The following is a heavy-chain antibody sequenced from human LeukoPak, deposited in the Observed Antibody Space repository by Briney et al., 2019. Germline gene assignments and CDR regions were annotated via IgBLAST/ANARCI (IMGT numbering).Heavy chain of an antibody. CDR3: ARGFPYGDYVDY. J-gene: IGHJ4*02. CDR1: GGSISSGGYS. V-gene: IGHV4-30-2*01. Sequence: SETLSLTCAVSGGSISSGGYSWSWIRQPPGKGLEWIGYIYHSGSTYYNPSLKSRVTISVDRSKNQFSLKLSSVTAADTAAYYCARGFPYGDYVDYWGQGTLVTVSS. CDR2: IYHSGST. D-gene: IGHD4-17*01.